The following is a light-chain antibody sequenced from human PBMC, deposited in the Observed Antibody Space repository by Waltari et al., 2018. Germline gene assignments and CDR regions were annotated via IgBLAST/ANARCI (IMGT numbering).Light chain of an antibody. J-gene: IGKJ2*01. V-gene: IGKV1-NL1*01. CDR3: QQYYFTPYT. CDR1: QGISNS. CDR2: GAS. Sequence: DIQMTQSPSSLSASAGDRVTITCRASQGISNSLAWYQQKPGKAPKLLLYGASRLESGVPPMFSGSGSGTDYTLTISSLHPDDFATYYCQQYYFTPYTVGQGTKLDIK.